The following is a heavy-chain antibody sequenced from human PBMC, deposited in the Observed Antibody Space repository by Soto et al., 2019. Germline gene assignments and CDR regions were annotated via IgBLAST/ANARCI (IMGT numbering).Heavy chain of an antibody. D-gene: IGHD3-16*01. J-gene: IGHJ4*02. Sequence: ASVKVSCKASGYTFTSYAMHWVRQAPGQRLEWMGWINAGNGNTKYSQKFQGRVTITRDTSASTAYMELSSLRSEDTAVYYCARVDHDYAPRYFEYWGQGTLVTVSS. CDR3: ARVDHDYAPRYFEY. CDR1: GYTFTSYA. CDR2: INAGNGNT. V-gene: IGHV1-3*01.